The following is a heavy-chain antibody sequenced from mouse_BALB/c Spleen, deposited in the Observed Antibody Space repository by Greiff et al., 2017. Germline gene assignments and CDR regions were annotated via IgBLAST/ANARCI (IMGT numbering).Heavy chain of an antibody. Sequence: EVKLQESGGGLVQPGGSLNLSCAASGFDFSRYWMSWARQAPGKGQEWIGEINPGSSTINYTPSLKDKFIISRDNAKNTLYLQMSKVRSEDTALYYCARLGYDYAMDYWGQGTSVTVSS. V-gene: IGHV4-2*02. D-gene: IGHD2-2*01. CDR2: INPGSSTI. J-gene: IGHJ4*01. CDR1: GFDFSRYW. CDR3: ARLGYDYAMDY.